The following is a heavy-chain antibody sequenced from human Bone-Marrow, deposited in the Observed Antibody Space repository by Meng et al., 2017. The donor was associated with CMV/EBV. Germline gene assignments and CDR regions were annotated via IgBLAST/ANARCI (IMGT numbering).Heavy chain of an antibody. J-gene: IGHJ6*02. CDR1: GFTFSSYG. CDR3: AKPQVVVPAAPYYGMDV. CDR2: IRYDGSNK. Sequence: GESLKISCAASGFTFSSYGMHWVRQAPGKGLEWVAFIRYDGSNKYYADSVKGRFTISRDNSKNTLYLQMNSLRAEDTAVYYCAKPQVVVPAAPYYGMDVWGQGTTVTVSS. V-gene: IGHV3-30*02. D-gene: IGHD2-2*01.